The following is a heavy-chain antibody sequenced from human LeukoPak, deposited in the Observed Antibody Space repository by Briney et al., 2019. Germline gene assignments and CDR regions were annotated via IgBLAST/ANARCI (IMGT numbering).Heavy chain of an antibody. CDR3: AKLWSDYDQDPDY. CDR2: IKQDGSEK. D-gene: IGHD5-12*01. V-gene: IGHV3-7*03. Sequence: GGSLRLSCAASGFTFSSYWMSWVRQAPGKGLEWVANIKQDGSEKYYVDSVKGRFTISRDNSKNTLYLQMNSLRAEDTAVYYCAKLWSDYDQDPDYWGQGTLVTVSS. CDR1: GFTFSSYW. J-gene: IGHJ4*02.